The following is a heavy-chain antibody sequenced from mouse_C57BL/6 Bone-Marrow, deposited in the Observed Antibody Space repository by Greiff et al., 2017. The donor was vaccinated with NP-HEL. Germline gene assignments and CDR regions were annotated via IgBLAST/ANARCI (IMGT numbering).Heavy chain of an antibody. Sequence: EVQGVESGGGLVKPGGSLKLSCAASGFTFSSYAMSWVRQTPEKRLEWVATISDGGSYTYYPDNVKGRFTISRDNAKNNLYLQMSHLKSEDTAMYYCARDWGFAYWGQGTLLTVSA. CDR3: ARDWGFAY. J-gene: IGHJ3*01. V-gene: IGHV5-4*01. CDR2: ISDGGSYT. CDR1: GFTFSSYA.